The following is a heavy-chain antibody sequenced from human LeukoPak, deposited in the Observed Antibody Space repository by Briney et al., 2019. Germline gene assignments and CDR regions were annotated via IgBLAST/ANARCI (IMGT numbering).Heavy chain of an antibody. D-gene: IGHD5-24*01. CDR3: AKEWRWLQSGNYYDY. V-gene: IGHV3-23*01. CDR2: ISGSGGST. J-gene: IGHJ4*02. CDR1: GFTFNSYA. Sequence: GGSLRLSCAASGFTFNSYAMSWVRQAPGKGLEWVSAISGSGGSTYYADSVKGRFTISRDNSKNTLYLQMNSLRAEDTAVYYCAKEWRWLQSGNYYDYWGQGTLVTVSS.